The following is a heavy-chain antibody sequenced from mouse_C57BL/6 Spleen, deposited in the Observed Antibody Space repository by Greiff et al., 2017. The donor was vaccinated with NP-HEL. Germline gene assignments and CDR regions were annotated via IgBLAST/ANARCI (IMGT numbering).Heavy chain of an antibody. D-gene: IGHD3-2*02. Sequence: EVQRVESGGGLVKPGGSLKLSCAASGFTFSSYAMSWVRQTPEKRLEWVATISDGGSYTYYPDNVKGRFTISRDNAKNNLYLQMSHLKSEDTAMYYCARTEAQATFAYWGQGTLVTVSA. J-gene: IGHJ3*01. CDR1: GFTFSSYA. CDR3: ARTEAQATFAY. CDR2: ISDGGSYT. V-gene: IGHV5-4*01.